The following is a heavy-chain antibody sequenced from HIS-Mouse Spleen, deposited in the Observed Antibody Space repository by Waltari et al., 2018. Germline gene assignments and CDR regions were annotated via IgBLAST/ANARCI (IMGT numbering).Heavy chain of an antibody. V-gene: IGHV4-39*07. CDR2: IYYSGST. Sequence: QLQLQESGPGLVKPSETLSLTCTVSGGPISSSSHNWGRIRQPPGKGLARIGSIYYSGSTYYNPSLKSRVTISVDTSKNQFSLKLSSVTAADTAVYYCAREIPYSSSWYDWYFDLWGRGTLVTVSS. CDR3: AREIPYSSSWYDWYFDL. D-gene: IGHD6-13*01. CDR1: GGPISSSSHN. J-gene: IGHJ2*01.